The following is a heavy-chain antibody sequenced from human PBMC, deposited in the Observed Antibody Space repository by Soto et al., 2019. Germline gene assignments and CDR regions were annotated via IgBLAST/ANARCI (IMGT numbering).Heavy chain of an antibody. CDR1: GGSIRGYY. V-gene: IGHV4-4*07. J-gene: IGHJ5*02. CDR2: MHTSGST. Sequence: SETLSLTCTVSGGSIRGYYWSWIRQPAGRGLEWIGRMHTSGSTNYNPSLKSRVTISVDMSKNQISLKLNSVTAADTALYYFVRASMQNAHFDGSCQGTXVTVSP. D-gene: IGHD2-2*01. CDR3: VRASMQNAHFDG.